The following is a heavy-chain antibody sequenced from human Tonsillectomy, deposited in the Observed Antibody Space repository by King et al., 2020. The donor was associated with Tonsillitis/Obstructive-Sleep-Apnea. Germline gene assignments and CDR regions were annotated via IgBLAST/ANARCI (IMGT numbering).Heavy chain of an antibody. J-gene: IGHJ4*01. CDR3: ARIXGSQTANYFDY. V-gene: IGHV2-70*11. CDR2: IDWDDDK. Sequence: TLKESGPALVKPRQTLTLTCTFSGSSLSTSGVCVSWIRQPPGKALEWLARIDWDDDKYYSTSLKTRLSISKDTSKNQVVLTMTXMDPVDTATYYCARIXGSQTANYFDYWGXXTLVTVSS. CDR1: GSSLSTSGVC.